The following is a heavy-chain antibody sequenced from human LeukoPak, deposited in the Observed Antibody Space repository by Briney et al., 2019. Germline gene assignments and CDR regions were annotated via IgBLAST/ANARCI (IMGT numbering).Heavy chain of an antibody. D-gene: IGHD4-17*01. Sequence: GGSLRLSCAASGFTFNTYTMNWVRQAPGKGLEWVSYISGSSGIIDYADSVRGRFTISRDNAKNSLYLQMNSLRAEDTAVYYCARDRLGYGDYRYFYAMDVWGQGTTVTVSS. J-gene: IGHJ6*02. CDR1: GFTFNTYT. CDR2: ISGSSGII. V-gene: IGHV3-48*01. CDR3: ARDRLGYGDYRYFYAMDV.